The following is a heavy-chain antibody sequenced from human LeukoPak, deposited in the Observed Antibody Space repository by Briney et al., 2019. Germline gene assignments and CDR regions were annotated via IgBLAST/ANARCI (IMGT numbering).Heavy chain of an antibody. CDR2: TRGSGGAT. J-gene: IGHJ4*02. V-gene: IGHV3-23*01. CDR1: GFTFSSGA. D-gene: IGHD3-22*01. Sequence: PGGSLRLSCAASGFTFSSGAMSWVRQGTATGMERVSSTRGSGGATYYANSVKGRFTISRDNSRNMLYLQMNSLRAEDTAVYYCAKDRPNYFGTKGHYYRRDGDYWGQGTLVTVSS. CDR3: AKDRPNYFGTKGHYYRRDGDY.